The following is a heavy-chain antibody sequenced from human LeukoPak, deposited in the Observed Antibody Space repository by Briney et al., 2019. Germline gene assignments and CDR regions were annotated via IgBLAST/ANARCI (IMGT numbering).Heavy chain of an antibody. D-gene: IGHD2-2*01. CDR1: GYTFTSYG. Sequence: GASVKVSCKASGYTFTSYGISWVRQAPGQGLEWMGWISAYNGNTNYAQKLQGRVTMTTDTSTSTAYMELRSLRSDDTAVYYCARYLEDIVVVPAAGGWFDPWGQGTLVTVSS. CDR3: ARYLEDIVVVPAAGGWFDP. CDR2: ISAYNGNT. V-gene: IGHV1-18*01. J-gene: IGHJ5*02.